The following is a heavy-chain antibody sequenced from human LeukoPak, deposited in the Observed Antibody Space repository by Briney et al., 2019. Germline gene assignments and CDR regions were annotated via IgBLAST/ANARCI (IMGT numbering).Heavy chain of an antibody. CDR1: GYSFTNYW. V-gene: IGHV5-10-1*01. CDR3: ARLKYYGSGSYYFAY. J-gene: IGHJ4*02. Sequence: GESLKISCKGSGYSFTNYWITLVRQTPGKGLEWMGRIDPSDSYTNYSPSFQGHVTISADRSISAAYLQWSSPKASDTAMYYCARLKYYGSGSYYFAYWGQGTLVTVSS. CDR2: IDPSDSYT. D-gene: IGHD3-10*01.